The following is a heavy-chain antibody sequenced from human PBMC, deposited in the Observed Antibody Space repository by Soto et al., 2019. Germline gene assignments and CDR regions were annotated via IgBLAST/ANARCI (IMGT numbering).Heavy chain of an antibody. CDR2: ISSTTNYS. CDR1: GFAFTRYS. J-gene: IGHJ4*02. CDR3: ARDSAVLASHFDY. Sequence: GGSLRLSCAASGFAFTRYSMNWVRQAPGKGVEWVSSISSTTNYSYYPDSVKGRFTISRDDSKNSLYLQMNSLRAEDSAVYYCARDSAVLASHFDYWGQGTLVTVSS. V-gene: IGHV3-21*06.